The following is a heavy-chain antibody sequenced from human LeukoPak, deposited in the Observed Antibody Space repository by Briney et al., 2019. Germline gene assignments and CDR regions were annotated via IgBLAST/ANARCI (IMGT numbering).Heavy chain of an antibody. CDR3: ARSNRRGSGSYYNGYFDY. J-gene: IGHJ4*02. CDR2: IIPIFGTA. CDR1: GGTFSSYA. Sequence: GASVKVSCKASGGTFSSYAISWVRQAPGQGLEWMGGIIPIFGTANYAQKFQGRVTTTTDESTSTAYMELSSLGSEDTAVYYWARSNRRGSGSYYNGYFDYWGQGTLVTVSS. D-gene: IGHD3-10*01. V-gene: IGHV1-69*05.